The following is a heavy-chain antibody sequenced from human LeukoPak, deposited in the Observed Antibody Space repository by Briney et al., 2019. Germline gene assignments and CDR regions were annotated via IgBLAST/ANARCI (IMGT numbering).Heavy chain of an antibody. CDR3: AKDLHIVVVIATRDFDY. Sequence: GGSLRLSCAASGFTFSSYWMSWVRQAPGKGLEWVANIKQDGSEKYYVDSVKGRFTISRDNSKNTLYLQMNSLRAEDTAVYYCAKDLHIVVVIATRDFDYWGQGTLVTVSS. D-gene: IGHD2-21*01. J-gene: IGHJ4*02. CDR1: GFTFSSYW. CDR2: IKQDGSEK. V-gene: IGHV3-7*03.